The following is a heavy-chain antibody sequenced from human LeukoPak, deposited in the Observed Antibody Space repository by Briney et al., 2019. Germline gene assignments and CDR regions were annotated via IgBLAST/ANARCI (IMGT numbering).Heavy chain of an antibody. CDR1: GFTFSSYG. CDR2: IRYDGSNK. Sequence: GGSLRLSCAASGFTFSSYGMHWVRQAPGKGLEWVAFIRYDGSNKYYADSVKGRFTISRDNSKNTLYLQMNSLRAEDTAVYYCAKEFLHGDYKRIGAFDIWGQGAMVTVSS. V-gene: IGHV3-30*02. J-gene: IGHJ3*02. D-gene: IGHD4-17*01. CDR3: AKEFLHGDYKRIGAFDI.